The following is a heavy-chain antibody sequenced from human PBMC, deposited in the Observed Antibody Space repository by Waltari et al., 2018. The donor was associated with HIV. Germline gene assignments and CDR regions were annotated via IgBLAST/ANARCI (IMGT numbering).Heavy chain of an antibody. CDR1: GGSISSGSYF. J-gene: IGHJ3*02. CDR3: ARERVTTFGVVIVYEGFDI. CDR2: MYTSGST. Sequence: QVQLQESGPGLVKPSQTLSLTCSVSGGSISSGSYFWSWIRQPAGKGLGWIGRMYTSGSTNYNPSLKSRVTISGYTSKNQLSLKLRSVTAADTAVYYCARERVTTFGVVIVYEGFDIWGQGTKVIVSS. V-gene: IGHV4-61*02. D-gene: IGHD3-3*01.